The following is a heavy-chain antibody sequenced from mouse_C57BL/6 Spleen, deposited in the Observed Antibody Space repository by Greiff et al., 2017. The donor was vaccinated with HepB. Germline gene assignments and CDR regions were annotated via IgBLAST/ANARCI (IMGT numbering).Heavy chain of an antibody. CDR1: GFTFSSYG. CDR2: ISSGGSYT. J-gene: IGHJ3*01. CDR3: ARPQEFAY. V-gene: IGHV5-6*01. Sequence: EVKVVESGGDLVKPGGSLKLSCAASGFTFSSYGMSWVRQTPDKRLEWVATISSGGSYTYYPDSVKGRFTISRDNAKNTLYLQMSSLKSEDTAMYYCARPQEFAYWGQGTLVTVSA.